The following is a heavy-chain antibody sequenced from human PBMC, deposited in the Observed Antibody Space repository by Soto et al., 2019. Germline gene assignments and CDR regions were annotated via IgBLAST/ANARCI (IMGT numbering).Heavy chain of an antibody. J-gene: IGHJ5*02. Sequence: GGSLRLSCAASGFTFSSYSMNWVHQAPGKGLEWVSSISSSSSYIYYADSVKGRFTISRDNAKNSLYLQMNSLRAEDTAVYYCARESYSSSWYLWFDPWGQGTLVTVSS. CDR2: ISSSSSYI. CDR3: ARESYSSSWYLWFDP. V-gene: IGHV3-21*01. CDR1: GFTFSSYS. D-gene: IGHD6-13*01.